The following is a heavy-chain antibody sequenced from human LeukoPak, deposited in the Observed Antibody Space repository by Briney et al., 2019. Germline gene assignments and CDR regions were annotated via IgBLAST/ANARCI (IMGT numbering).Heavy chain of an antibody. CDR3: AGRRGYSYGYFDY. J-gene: IGHJ4*02. V-gene: IGHV1-69*13. D-gene: IGHD5-18*01. Sequence: ASVKVSCKASGGTFSSYAISWVRQAPGRGLEWMGGIIPIFGTANYAQKFQGRVTITADESTSTAYMELSSLRSEDTAVYYCAGRRGYSYGYFDYWGQGTLVTVSS. CDR1: GGTFSSYA. CDR2: IIPIFGTA.